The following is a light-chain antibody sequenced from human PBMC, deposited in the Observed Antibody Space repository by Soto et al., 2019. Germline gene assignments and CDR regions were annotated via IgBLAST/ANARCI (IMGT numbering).Light chain of an antibody. V-gene: IGKV3D-15*01. CDR1: QSVSNN. CDR2: GAS. J-gene: IGKJ4*01. CDR3: QQCNDWPLT. Sequence: EIVLTQSPGTLSLSPGERATLSCRASQSVSNNYLAWYQQKPGQAPRLLIYGASNRATGIPDRFSASGSGTEFTLTINSLQSEDFAVYYCQQCNDWPLTFGGGTKVEIK.